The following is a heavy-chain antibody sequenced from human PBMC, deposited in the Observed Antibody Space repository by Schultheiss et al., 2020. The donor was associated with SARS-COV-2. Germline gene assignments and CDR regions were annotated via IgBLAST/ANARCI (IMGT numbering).Heavy chain of an antibody. D-gene: IGHD3-22*01. J-gene: IGHJ4*02. V-gene: IGHV3-7*03. CDR3: ARDPYYYDSSGFLTSYYFDY. CDR1: GFNFSSYW. CDR2: IKQDGSEK. Sequence: GESLKISCAVSGFNFSSYWMSWVRQAPGKGLEWVANIKQDGSEKYYVDSVKGRLTISRDNAKNSLNLQMNSLRAEDTAVYYCARDPYYYDSSGFLTSYYFDYWGQGTLVTVSS.